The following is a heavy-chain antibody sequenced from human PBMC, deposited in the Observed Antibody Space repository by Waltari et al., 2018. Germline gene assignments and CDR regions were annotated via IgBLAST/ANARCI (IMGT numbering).Heavy chain of an antibody. CDR3: ARALSDYTEVDY. V-gene: IGHV1-46*01. CDR2: INPSGGST. Sequence: QVQLVQSGAEVKKPGASVKVSCKASGYTFTRYYIHWVRQAPGQGLEWRGIINPSGGSTTYAQKFQGRVTMTRDTSTSTVYMEVNSLRCEDTAVYYCARALSDYTEVDYWGQGTLVTVSS. CDR1: GYTFTRYY. D-gene: IGHD4-4*01. J-gene: IGHJ4*02.